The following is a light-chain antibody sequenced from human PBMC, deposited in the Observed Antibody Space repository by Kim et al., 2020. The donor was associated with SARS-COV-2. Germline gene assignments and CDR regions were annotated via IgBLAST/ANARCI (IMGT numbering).Light chain of an antibody. CDR1: SSNIGAGYD. CDR3: QSYDTSLSGWV. Sequence: KVYISCTASSSNIGAGYDVHWYQQVPGTAPKVLIYGNSNRPSGVPDRFSGSKSGTSASLAITGLQAEDEADYHCQSYDTSLSGWVFGGGTQLTVL. V-gene: IGLV1-40*01. CDR2: GNS. J-gene: IGLJ3*02.